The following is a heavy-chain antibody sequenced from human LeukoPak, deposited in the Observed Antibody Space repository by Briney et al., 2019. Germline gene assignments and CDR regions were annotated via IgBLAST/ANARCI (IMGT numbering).Heavy chain of an antibody. V-gene: IGHV4-61*08. CDR1: GGSISSGGYY. CDR3: ARRCDWLSDAFDI. J-gene: IGHJ3*02. CDR2: ICYSGST. D-gene: IGHD3-9*01. Sequence: TSETLSLTCTVSGGSISSGGYYWSWIRQHPGKGLEWIGYICYSGSTNYNPSLKSRVTVSVDTSKNQFSLKLSSVTAADTAVYYCARRCDWLSDAFDIWGQGTMVTVSS.